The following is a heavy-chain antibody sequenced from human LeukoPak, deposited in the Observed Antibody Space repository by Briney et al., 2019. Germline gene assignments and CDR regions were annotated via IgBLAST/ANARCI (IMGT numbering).Heavy chain of an antibody. CDR1: GFTFSTYA. D-gene: IGHD3-10*01. Sequence: GGSLRLSCAASGFTFSTYAMNWVRQAPGKGLEWVSSISTGGLGTYYADSVKGRFTISRDNSKNALYLQMRSLRVEDTALYYCAKDAYGSGSYDAFDIWGQGTMVTVSS. CDR2: ISTGGLGT. J-gene: IGHJ3*02. CDR3: AKDAYGSGSYDAFDI. V-gene: IGHV3-23*01.